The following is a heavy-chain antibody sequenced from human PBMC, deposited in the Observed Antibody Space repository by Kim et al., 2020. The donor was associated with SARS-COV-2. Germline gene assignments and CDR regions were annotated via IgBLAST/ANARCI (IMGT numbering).Heavy chain of an antibody. V-gene: IGHV4-39*01. Sequence: SETLSLTCTVSGASISSSTFYWGWIRQPPGKGLEWIGTIYYSGSTYYNSSLKSRVTMSVDTSKNQFSLKLSSVTAADTSVYYCARGHNSGAYRWFDPWGQGTLVTVSS. D-gene: IGHD6-19*01. CDR3: ARGHNSGAYRWFDP. CDR2: IYYSGST. CDR1: GASISSSTFY. J-gene: IGHJ5*02.